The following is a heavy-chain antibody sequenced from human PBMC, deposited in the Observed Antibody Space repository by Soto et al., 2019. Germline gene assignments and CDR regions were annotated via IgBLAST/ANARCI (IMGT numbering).Heavy chain of an antibody. Sequence: ASVKVSCKASGYTFTSYGIHWVRKAPGQRLEWMGWINAANGDTIYSPKFQGRVTITRDTSATTAYMELSSLRSEDTAVYYCVRRHVSATGIDWFDPWGQGTLVTVSS. CDR2: INAANGDT. D-gene: IGHD6-13*01. J-gene: IGHJ5*02. V-gene: IGHV1-3*01. CDR1: GYTFTSYG. CDR3: VRRHVSATGIDWFDP.